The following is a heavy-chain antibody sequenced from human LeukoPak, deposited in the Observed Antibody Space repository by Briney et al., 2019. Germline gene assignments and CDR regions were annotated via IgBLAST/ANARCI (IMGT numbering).Heavy chain of an antibody. J-gene: IGHJ3*02. D-gene: IGHD3-22*01. CDR2: IYYSGST. CDR1: GGSISSSSYY. V-gene: IGHV4-39*01. CDR3: ARHSYYYDRSGYRYDAFDI. Sequence: SETLLLTCTVSGGSISSSSYYWGWIRQPPGKGLERIGSIYYSGSTYYNPSLKSRVTISVDASKNQFSLKLSSVTAADTAVYYCARHSYYYDRSGYRYDAFDIWGQGTMVTVSS.